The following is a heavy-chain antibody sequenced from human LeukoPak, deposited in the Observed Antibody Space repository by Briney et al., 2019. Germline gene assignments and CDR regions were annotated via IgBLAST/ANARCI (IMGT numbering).Heavy chain of an antibody. D-gene: IGHD4-23*01. V-gene: IGHV1-2*02. CDR1: GYTFTGYY. Sequence: ASVKVSCKASGYTFTGYYMHWVRQAPGQGLEWMGWINPNSGGTNYAQKFQGRVTMTRDTSISTAYMELSRLRSDDTAVYYCARDRYGGNSYAYWGQGTLVTVSS. CDR3: ARDRYGGNSYAY. J-gene: IGHJ4*02. CDR2: INPNSGGT.